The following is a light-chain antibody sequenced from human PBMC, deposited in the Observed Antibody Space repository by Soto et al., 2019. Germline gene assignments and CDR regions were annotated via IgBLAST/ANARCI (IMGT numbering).Light chain of an antibody. CDR2: GAS. J-gene: IGKJ5*01. CDR3: QQYGRSPST. Sequence: EIALTQSPGTLSLSPGESATLSCRASQSVIGTSLAWYQQKPGQAPRLLIYGASTRATGIPDRFSGSGSGPDFTLTISRLEPEDFALYHCQQYGRSPSTFGQGTRLEIK. V-gene: IGKV3-20*01. CDR1: QSVIGTS.